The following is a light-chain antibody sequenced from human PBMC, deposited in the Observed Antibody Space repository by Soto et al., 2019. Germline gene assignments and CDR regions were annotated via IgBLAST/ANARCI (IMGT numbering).Light chain of an antibody. J-gene: IGKJ3*01. CDR3: LQDNNYPRT. CDR2: GAS. V-gene: IGKV1-6*01. Sequence: IQMTQSPSSLSASVGDRVTFICRASQDIRSELSWFQQKPGRPPKLLIYGASILQRGVPARFSGSGSGTDFTLTIDSLQSEDFATYYCLQDNNYPRTFGPGTKVEVK. CDR1: QDIRSE.